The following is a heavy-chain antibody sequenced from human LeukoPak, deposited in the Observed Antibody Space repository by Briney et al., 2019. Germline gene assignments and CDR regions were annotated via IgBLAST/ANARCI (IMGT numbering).Heavy chain of an antibody. Sequence: GESLKISCQGSGYSFTSYWIGWVRQMPGKGLEWMGIIYPGDSDTRYSPSFQGQVTISADKSIRTAYLQWSSLKASDTAMYYCARPRAPYDSSGFYGMDVWGQGTTVTVSS. J-gene: IGHJ6*02. CDR1: GYSFTSYW. CDR3: ARPRAPYDSSGFYGMDV. CDR2: IYPGDSDT. D-gene: IGHD3-22*01. V-gene: IGHV5-51*01.